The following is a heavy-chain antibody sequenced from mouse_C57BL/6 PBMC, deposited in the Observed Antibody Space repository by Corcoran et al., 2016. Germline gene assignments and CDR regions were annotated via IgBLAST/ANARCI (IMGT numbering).Heavy chain of an antibody. CDR2: INPNYGTT. Sequence: EFQLQQSGPELVKPGASVKISCKASGYSFTDYNMNWVQQSHGKSLEWIGVINPNYGTTSYNQKFKGKATLTVDQSSSTAYMQLNSLTSEDSAVYYCGRTGTGGYFDVWGTGTTGTVSS. CDR3: GRTGTGGYFDV. V-gene: IGHV1-39*01. J-gene: IGHJ1*03. D-gene: IGHD4-1*01. CDR1: GYSFTDYN.